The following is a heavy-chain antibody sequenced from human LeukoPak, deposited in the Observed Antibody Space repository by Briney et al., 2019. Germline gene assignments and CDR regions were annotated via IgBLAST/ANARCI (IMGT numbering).Heavy chain of an antibody. CDR2: INSDGSTT. Sequence: PGGSLRLSCAASGFTFSSYWMHWVRQAPGKGLVWVSRINSDGSTTGYADSVKGRFTISRDNAKNSPYLQMNSLRAEDTAVYHCARGDEYCSSTSCYAGPSYGLDVWGQGTTVTVSS. D-gene: IGHD2-2*01. CDR3: ARGDEYCSSTSCYAGPSYGLDV. CDR1: GFTFSSYW. J-gene: IGHJ6*02. V-gene: IGHV3-74*01.